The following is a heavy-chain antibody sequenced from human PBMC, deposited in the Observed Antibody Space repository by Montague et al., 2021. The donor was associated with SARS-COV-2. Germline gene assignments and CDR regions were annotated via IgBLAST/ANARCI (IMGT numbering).Heavy chain of an antibody. CDR2: TFYSGST. Sequence: SETLSLTRTVSGDSINNYYWSWIRQPPGKGLEWIGNTFYSGSTMYNPSLKSRVTISVDTSKNQFSLNLSSVTAADPAVYFCARLSGCNPFDAFDLWGPGTMVTVSS. CDR3: ARLSGCNPFDAFDL. J-gene: IGHJ3*01. D-gene: IGHD6-19*01. V-gene: IGHV4-59*01. CDR1: GDSINNYY.